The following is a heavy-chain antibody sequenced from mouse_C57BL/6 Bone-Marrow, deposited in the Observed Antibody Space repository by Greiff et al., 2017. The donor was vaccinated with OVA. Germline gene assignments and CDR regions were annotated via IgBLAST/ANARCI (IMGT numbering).Heavy chain of an antibody. CDR3: GLRRYAMDY. D-gene: IGHD2-4*01. Sequence: QVQLQQPGAELVRPGSSVQLSCKASGYTFTSYWMHWVKQRPIQGLEWIGNIDPSDSETHYNQKFKDKATLTVDKSSSTAYMQLSSLTSEDSAVYYCGLRRYAMDYWGQGTSVTVSS. J-gene: IGHJ4*01. CDR2: IDPSDSET. V-gene: IGHV1-52*01. CDR1: GYTFTSYW.